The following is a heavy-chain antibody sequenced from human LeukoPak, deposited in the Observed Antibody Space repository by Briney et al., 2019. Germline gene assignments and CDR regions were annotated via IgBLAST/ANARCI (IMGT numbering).Heavy chain of an antibody. J-gene: IGHJ6*03. V-gene: IGHV3-30*18. Sequence: LTGRSLRLSCAASGFTFSSYGMHWVRQAPGKGLESVAVISYDGSNKYYADSVKGRFTITRDNSKNTLYLQMNSLRAEDTAVYYCAKDLADSITMVRGVMQYYYYYYYMDVWGKGTTVTVSS. CDR2: ISYDGSNK. CDR3: AKDLADSITMVRGVMQYYYYYYYMDV. D-gene: IGHD3-10*01. CDR1: GFTFSSYG.